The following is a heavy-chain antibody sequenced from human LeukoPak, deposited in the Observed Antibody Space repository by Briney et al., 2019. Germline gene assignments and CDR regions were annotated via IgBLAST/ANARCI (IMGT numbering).Heavy chain of an antibody. CDR2: INQDGSEK. J-gene: IGHJ4*02. Sequence: PGGSLRLSCAASGFIYTSYWMSWFRQAPGKGLEWVANINQDGSEKYYVDSVKGRFTISRDNAKNSLYLQMNSLRAEDTAVYYCASDPYGDYEDYWGQGTLVTVSS. CDR1: GFIYTSYW. D-gene: IGHD4-17*01. V-gene: IGHV3-7*01. CDR3: ASDPYGDYEDY.